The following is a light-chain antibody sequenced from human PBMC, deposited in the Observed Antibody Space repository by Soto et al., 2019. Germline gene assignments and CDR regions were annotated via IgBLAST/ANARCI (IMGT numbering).Light chain of an antibody. Sequence: EIVLTQSPGTLSLSPGERATLSCRASQSVSRNSLAWYQQQHGQAPRLLIYGASSTATDIPDKFSGSGSGTDVTLLVSRLEPEDFAVYFCQQYGTSPPTFGPGTKVDIK. V-gene: IGKV3-20*01. CDR3: QQYGTSPPT. J-gene: IGKJ3*01. CDR1: QSVSRNS. CDR2: GAS.